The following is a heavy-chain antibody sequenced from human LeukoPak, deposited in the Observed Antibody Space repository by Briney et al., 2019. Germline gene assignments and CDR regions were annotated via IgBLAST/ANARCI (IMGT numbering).Heavy chain of an antibody. V-gene: IGHV1-2*02. CDR2: INPNTGVT. CDR3: ARGIVSHRLDV. D-gene: IGHD3-22*01. J-gene: IGHJ6*03. Sequence: ASVKVSCKASGYTFTGYYIRWVRQAPGQGPEWMGWINPNTGVTNYAQKFQGRVTMTRDASVSTAYMELSSLNSDDTAVYYCARGIVSHRLDVWGKGTTVTVSS. CDR1: GYTFTGYY.